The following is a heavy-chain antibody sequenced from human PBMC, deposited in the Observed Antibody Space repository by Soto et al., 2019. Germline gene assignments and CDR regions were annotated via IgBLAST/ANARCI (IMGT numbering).Heavy chain of an antibody. V-gene: IGHV1-18*01. CDR1: GYTFTSYG. J-gene: IGHJ3*02. CDR3: ARGHYYDSSGYYNDAFDI. Sequence: QVQLVQSGAEVKKPGASVKVSCKASGYTFTSYGISWVRQAPGHGLEWLGWISAYNANTNYAQKLQGRVTMTTDTSTSTAYMELRSLRSDDTAVYYCARGHYYDSSGYYNDAFDIWGQGTMVTVSS. D-gene: IGHD3-22*01. CDR2: ISAYNANT.